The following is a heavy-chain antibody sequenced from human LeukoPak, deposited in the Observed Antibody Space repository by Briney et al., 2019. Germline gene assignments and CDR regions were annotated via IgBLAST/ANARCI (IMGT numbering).Heavy chain of an antibody. CDR3: AKSPHSGYDLYYFDY. CDR2: ISYDGSNK. D-gene: IGHD5-12*01. V-gene: IGHV3-30*18. Sequence: PGRSLRLSCAASGFTFSSYGMHWVRQAPGKGLEWVAVISYDGSNKYYADSVKGRFTISRDNSKNTLYLQMNSLRAEDTAVYYCAKSPHSGYDLYYFDYWGQGTLVTVSS. J-gene: IGHJ4*02. CDR1: GFTFSSYG.